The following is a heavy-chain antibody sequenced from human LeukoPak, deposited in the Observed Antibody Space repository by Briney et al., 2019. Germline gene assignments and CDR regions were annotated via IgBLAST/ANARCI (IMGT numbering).Heavy chain of an antibody. CDR1: SGSINSYY. D-gene: IGHD1-26*01. V-gene: IGHV4-4*07. J-gene: IGHJ4*02. CDR2: IYTTGAT. Sequence: SETLSLTCTVSSGSINSYYWGWVRQPPGKGLEWIGRIYTTGATQYNPSLKSRVTMSVDTSTNQFSLNLRSMTAADTAVYYCGRQGYTASYYFLDYWSQGTLVAVS. CDR3: GRQGYTASYYFLDY.